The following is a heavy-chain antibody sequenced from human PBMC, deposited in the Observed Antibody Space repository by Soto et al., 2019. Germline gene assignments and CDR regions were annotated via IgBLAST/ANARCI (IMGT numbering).Heavy chain of an antibody. Sequence: EVQLVESGGGLVQPGGSLRLSCAASGFDFSNSWIHWVRQGPGKGLVWVSHINSDGSGTTYADSVKGRFTNSRDNAKNTVYLQMNSLRAEDTAVYYCAKDTAYAMDVWGQGTTVTVSS. CDR1: GFDFSNSW. J-gene: IGHJ6*02. V-gene: IGHV3-74*01. CDR2: INSDGSGT. D-gene: IGHD2-15*01. CDR3: AKDTAYAMDV.